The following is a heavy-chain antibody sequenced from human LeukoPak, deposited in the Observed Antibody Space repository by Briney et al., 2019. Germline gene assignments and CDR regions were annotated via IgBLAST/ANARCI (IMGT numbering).Heavy chain of an antibody. CDR1: GGSISSSNW. Sequence: ETLSLTCAVSGGSISSSNWWSWVRQPPGKGLEWIGEIYHSGSTNYKPSLKSRVTISVDKSKNQFSLKLSSVTAADTAVYYCARGTSYYYYGMDVWGQGTTVTVSS. J-gene: IGHJ6*02. CDR3: ARGTSYYYYGMDV. CDR2: IYHSGST. V-gene: IGHV4-4*02.